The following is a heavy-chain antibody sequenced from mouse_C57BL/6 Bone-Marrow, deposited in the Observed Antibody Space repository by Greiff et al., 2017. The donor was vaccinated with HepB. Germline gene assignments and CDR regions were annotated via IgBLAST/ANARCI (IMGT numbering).Heavy chain of an antibody. V-gene: IGHV1-7*01. J-gene: IGHJ3*01. CDR3: ARGLRWFAY. CDR1: GYTFTSYW. D-gene: IGHD2-4*01. Sequence: QVQLKESGPELVKPGASVKISCKASGYTFTSYWMHWVKQRPGQGLEWIGYINPSSGYTKYNQKFKDKATLTADKSSSTAYMQLSSMTYEDSAVYYCARGLRWFAYWGQGTLVTVSA. CDR2: INPSSGYT.